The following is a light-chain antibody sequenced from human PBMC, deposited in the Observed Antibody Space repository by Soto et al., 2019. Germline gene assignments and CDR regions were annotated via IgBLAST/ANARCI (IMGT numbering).Light chain of an antibody. J-gene: IGLJ2*01. Sequence: QSALTQPACVSGSPGQSITISCTGTSSDVGGYNYVSWYQQHPGKAPKLMIYEVSNRPSGVSNRFSGSKSGNTASLTISGLQAEDEADYYCSSYTSSSPVVFGGGTKLTVL. CDR2: EVS. V-gene: IGLV2-14*01. CDR3: SSYTSSSPVV. CDR1: SSDVGGYNY.